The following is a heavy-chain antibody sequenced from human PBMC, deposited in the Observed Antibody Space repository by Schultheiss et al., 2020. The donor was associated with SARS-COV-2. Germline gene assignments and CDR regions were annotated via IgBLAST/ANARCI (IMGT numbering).Heavy chain of an antibody. Sequence: SETLSLTCTVSGGSISSGDYYWSWIRQPPGKGLEWIGSIYYSGSTYYNPSLKSRVTISVDTSKNQFSLKLSSVTAADTAVYYCAREFNYYGSGSYVGFDYWGQGTLVTVSS. J-gene: IGHJ4*02. D-gene: IGHD3-10*01. CDR3: AREFNYYGSGSYVGFDY. V-gene: IGHV4-39*07. CDR1: GGSISSGDYY. CDR2: IYYSGST.